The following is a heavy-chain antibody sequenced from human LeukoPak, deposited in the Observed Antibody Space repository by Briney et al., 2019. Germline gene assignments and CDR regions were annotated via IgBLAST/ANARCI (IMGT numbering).Heavy chain of an antibody. Sequence: GGSLRLSCVDSGFTFSSFAMSWVRQAPGKGLEWVSTISSSGSPTYYVDSVKGRFTISRDNSRNTLYLQMNSLRGEDTAVYYCARKSPAFDYWGQGTLVTVS. CDR2: ISSSGSPT. CDR1: GFTFSSFA. V-gene: IGHV3-23*01. CDR3: ARKSPAFDY. J-gene: IGHJ4*02.